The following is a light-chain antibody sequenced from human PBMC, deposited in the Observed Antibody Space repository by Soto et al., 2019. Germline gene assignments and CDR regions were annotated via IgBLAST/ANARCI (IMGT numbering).Light chain of an antibody. Sequence: VLGQSTGAMSLSPGGGEILSGSASQSVSSNYLAWYQQKPAQAPRLLIYGASSRATGVPDRFSVSGSGTDFTLSISRLEPEDFAVYYCQQYGRSPLTFGPGTKVDIK. CDR2: GAS. CDR3: QQYGRSPLT. V-gene: IGKV3-20*01. CDR1: QSVSSNY. J-gene: IGKJ3*01.